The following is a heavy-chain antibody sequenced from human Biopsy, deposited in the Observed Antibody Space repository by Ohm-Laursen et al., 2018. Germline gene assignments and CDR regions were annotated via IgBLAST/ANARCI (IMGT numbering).Heavy chain of an antibody. CDR1: GGSLGLSY. CDR3: ARRPYTRDNWFDP. D-gene: IGHD2-2*01. Sequence: GTLSLTWNVSGGSLGLSYWSWIRQPPGKGLEWIGYIYSSGGTDYNPSLKSRVTISLDTSKNQFSLTLTSVTVADTAIYYCARRPYTRDNWFDPWGQGTLVTVSS. CDR2: IYSSGGT. J-gene: IGHJ5*02. V-gene: IGHV4-4*08.